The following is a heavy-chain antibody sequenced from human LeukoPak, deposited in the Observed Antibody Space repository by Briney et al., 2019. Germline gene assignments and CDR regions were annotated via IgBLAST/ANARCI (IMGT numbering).Heavy chain of an antibody. V-gene: IGHV4-30-2*01. Sequence: PSETLSLTCAVSGGSISSGGYSWSWLRQPPGKGLEWIGYIYHSGSTYYNPSLKSRVTISVDRSKNQFSLKLSSVTAVDTAVYYCARGITIFGVVIRSKGIWFDPWGQGTLVTVSS. J-gene: IGHJ5*02. CDR2: IYHSGST. CDR3: ARGITIFGVVIRSKGIWFDP. CDR1: GGSISSGGYS. D-gene: IGHD3-3*01.